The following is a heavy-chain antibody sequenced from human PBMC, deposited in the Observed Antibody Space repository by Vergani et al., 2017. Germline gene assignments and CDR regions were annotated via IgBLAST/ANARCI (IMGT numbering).Heavy chain of an antibody. CDR3: ARDVVVTATAGFRDAFDI. Sequence: EVHLEESGGGLVQPGGSLRLSCAASGFTFGDYYMAWIRLAPGKGLDWVASIKRDGTETFYVDSVKGRFTISRDNAKTTLYLQMTSLKSEDTAMYYCARDVVVTATAGFRDAFDIWGQGTMVTVSS. CDR1: GFTFGDYY. J-gene: IGHJ3*02. CDR2: IKRDGTET. V-gene: IGHV3-7*01. D-gene: IGHD2-21*02.